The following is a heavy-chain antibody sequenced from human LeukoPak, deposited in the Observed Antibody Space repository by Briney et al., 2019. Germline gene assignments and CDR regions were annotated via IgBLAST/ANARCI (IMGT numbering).Heavy chain of an antibody. D-gene: IGHD3-22*01. CDR3: ARVGYYDSSGYTVFDI. Sequence: GASVKVSCKASGYTFTGYYMHWVRQAPGQGLEWMGWINPNSGGTNYAQKFQGWVTMTRDTSISTAYMELSRLRSDDTAVYYCARVGYYDSSGYTVFDIWGQGTMVTVSS. CDR2: INPNSGGT. V-gene: IGHV1-2*04. CDR1: GYTFTGYY. J-gene: IGHJ3*02.